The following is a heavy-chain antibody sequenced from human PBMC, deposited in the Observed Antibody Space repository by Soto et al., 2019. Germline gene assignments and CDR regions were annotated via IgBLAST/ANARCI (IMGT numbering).Heavy chain of an antibody. Sequence: EVQLVESGGGLVEPGGSLRLSCAASGFSFTDAWMGWVRLPPGKGLEWVGRIKSKTHGGTADYAAPVKGRFSISRDDSKNTVYLQMSGLQTEDTAVYHCTTDVVHMSLPIFSSWGQGTLVTVSS. J-gene: IGHJ5*02. D-gene: IGHD1-26*01. CDR3: TTDVVHMSLPIFSS. V-gene: IGHV3-15*01. CDR1: GFSFTDAW. CDR2: IKSKTHGGTA.